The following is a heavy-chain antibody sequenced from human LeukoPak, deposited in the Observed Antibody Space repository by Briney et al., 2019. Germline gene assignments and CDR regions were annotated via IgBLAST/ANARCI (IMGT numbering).Heavy chain of an antibody. D-gene: IGHD6-13*01. CDR1: GFTFTSYS. CDR3: ARDDAAADPGGY. V-gene: IGHV3-23*01. J-gene: IGHJ4*02. Sequence: GGSLRLSCAASGFTFTSYSMNWVRQAPGKGLEWVSTISGGGGSTYYADSVKGRFTISRDNSKNTLYLQMNSLRAEDTAVYYCARDDAAADPGGYWGQGTLVTVSS. CDR2: ISGGGGST.